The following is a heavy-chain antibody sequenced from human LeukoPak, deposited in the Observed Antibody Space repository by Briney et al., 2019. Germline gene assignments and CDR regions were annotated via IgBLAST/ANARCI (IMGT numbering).Heavy chain of an antibody. CDR3: ARAGDYYYGMDV. CDR2: INPNSGGT. D-gene: IGHD3-10*01. Sequence: ASVKVSCKASGYTFTGYYMHWVRQAPGQGLEWMGWINPNSGGTNYAQKFQGWVTMTRDTSISTAYMELRSLRSDDTAVYYCARAGDYYYGMDVWGQGTTVTVSS. V-gene: IGHV1-2*04. J-gene: IGHJ6*02. CDR1: GYTFTGYY.